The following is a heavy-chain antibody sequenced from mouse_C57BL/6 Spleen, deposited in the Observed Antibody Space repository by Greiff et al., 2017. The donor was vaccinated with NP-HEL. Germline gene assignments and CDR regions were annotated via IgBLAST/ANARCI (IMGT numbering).Heavy chain of an antibody. V-gene: IGHV1-76*01. CDR2: IYPGSGNT. CDR1: GYTFTDYY. Sequence: QVQLQQSGAELVRPGASVKLSCKASGYTFTDYYINWVKQRPGQGLEWIARIYPGSGNTYYNEKFKGKATLTAETSSSTAYMQLSSLTSEDSAVYFCARRLDYYAMDYWGQGTSVTVSS. CDR3: ARRLDYYAMDY. J-gene: IGHJ4*01.